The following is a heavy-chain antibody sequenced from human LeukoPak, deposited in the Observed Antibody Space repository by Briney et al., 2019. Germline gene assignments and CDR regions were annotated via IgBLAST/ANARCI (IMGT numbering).Heavy chain of an antibody. Sequence: RAGGSLRLSCAASGFTFDDYAMHWVRQAPGKGLEWLSGISWNSGSIGYADSVKGRFTISRDNAKNFLYLQMNSLSAEDMALYYCAKDRSSTSSVAFDIWGQGTMVTVSS. V-gene: IGHV3-9*03. CDR3: AKDRSSTSSVAFDI. D-gene: IGHD2-2*01. CDR2: ISWNSGSI. CDR1: GFTFDDYA. J-gene: IGHJ3*02.